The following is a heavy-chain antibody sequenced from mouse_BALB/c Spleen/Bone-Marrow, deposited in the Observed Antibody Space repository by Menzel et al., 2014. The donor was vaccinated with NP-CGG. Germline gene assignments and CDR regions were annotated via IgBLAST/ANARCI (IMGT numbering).Heavy chain of an antibody. V-gene: IGHV1S34*01. CDR1: GHSFTGYY. Sequence: LVKTGASVKISCKASGHSFTGYYMHWVKQSHGKGLEWIGYISCYNGATSYNQKFKGKATFTVDTSSSTAYMQFNSLTSEDSAVYYCARDYGNLYYFDYWGQGTTLTVSS. CDR2: ISCYNGAT. D-gene: IGHD2-1*01. J-gene: IGHJ2*01. CDR3: ARDYGNLYYFDY.